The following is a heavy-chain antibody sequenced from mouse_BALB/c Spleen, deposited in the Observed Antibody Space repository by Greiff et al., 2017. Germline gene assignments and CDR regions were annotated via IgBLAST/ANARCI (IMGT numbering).Heavy chain of an antibody. CDR2: IWGDGST. J-gene: IGHJ4*01. Sequence: VQLQQSGPGLVAPSQSLSITCTVSGFSLTGYGVNWVRQPPGKGLEWLGMIWGDGSTDYNSALKSRLSISKDNSKSQVFLKMNSLQTDDTARYYCAIIYYDYDKAMDYWGQGTSVTVSS. V-gene: IGHV2-6-7*01. CDR1: GFSLTGYG. D-gene: IGHD2-4*01. CDR3: AIIYYDYDKAMDY.